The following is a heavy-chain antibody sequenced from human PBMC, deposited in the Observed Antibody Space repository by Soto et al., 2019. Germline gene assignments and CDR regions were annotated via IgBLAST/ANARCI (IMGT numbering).Heavy chain of an antibody. V-gene: IGHV4-34*01. D-gene: IGHD3-3*01. CDR2: INHSGST. J-gene: IGHJ6*03. CDR1: GGSFSGYY. Sequence: QVQLQQWGAGLLKPSETLSLTCAVYGGSFSGYYWSWIRQPPGRGLEWIGEINHSGSTNYNPSLKSRVTMSVDTSKHQFCLKLSSVTAADTAVYFCARAVGGYDFWSASYYYYYYMDVWGKGTTVTVSS. CDR3: ARAVGGYDFWSASYYYYYYMDV.